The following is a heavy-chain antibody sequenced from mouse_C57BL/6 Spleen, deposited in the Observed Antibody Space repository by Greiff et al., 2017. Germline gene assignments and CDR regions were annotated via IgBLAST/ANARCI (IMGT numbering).Heavy chain of an antibody. V-gene: IGHV1-69*01. CDR3: ARGGGYDYGGYCDV. Sequence: QVQLQQPGAELVMPGASVKLSCKASGYTFTSYWMHWVKQRPGQGLEWIGEIDPSDSYTNYNQKFKGKSTLTVDKSSSTAYMQLSSLTSEDSAVYYCARGGGYDYGGYCDVWGTGTTVTVSS. D-gene: IGHD2-4*01. J-gene: IGHJ1*03. CDR1: GYTFTSYW. CDR2: IDPSDSYT.